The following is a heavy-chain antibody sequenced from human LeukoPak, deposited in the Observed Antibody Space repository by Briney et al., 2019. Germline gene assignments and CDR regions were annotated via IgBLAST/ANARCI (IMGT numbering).Heavy chain of an antibody. CDR3: ARVSSWSRPFDY. V-gene: IGHV3-33*01. CDR1: GFPFMSYG. J-gene: IGHJ4*02. Sequence: SGGSRSLSCAASGFPFMSYGMDGVRQAPGKGLEGVAVIWYDGSNKYYADSVKGRFTISRDNSKNTLYLQMSSLTAEDTGVYYCARVSSWSRPFDYWGQGTLVTVSS. D-gene: IGHD6-13*01. CDR2: IWYDGSNK.